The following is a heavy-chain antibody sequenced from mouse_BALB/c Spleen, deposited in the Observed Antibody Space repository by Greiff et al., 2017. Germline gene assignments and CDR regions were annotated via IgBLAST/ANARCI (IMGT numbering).Heavy chain of an antibody. V-gene: IGHV3-6*02. CDR1: GYSITSGYY. CDR2: ISYDGSN. Sequence: EVQVVESGPGLVKPSQSLSLTCSVTGYSITSGYYWNWIRQFPGNKLEWMGYISYDGSNNYNPSLKNRISITRDTSKNQFFLKLNSVTTEDTATYYCAREYGNPYYAMDYWGQGTSVTVSS. D-gene: IGHD2-10*02. CDR3: AREYGNPYYAMDY. J-gene: IGHJ4*01.